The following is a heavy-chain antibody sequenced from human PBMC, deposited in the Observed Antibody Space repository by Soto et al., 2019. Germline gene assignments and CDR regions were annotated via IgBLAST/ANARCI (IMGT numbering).Heavy chain of an antibody. V-gene: IGHV3-73*02. CDR3: ARRRARGDGYNSPPYYLDY. CDR1: GFTFSGSA. D-gene: IGHD3-22*01. CDR2: IKTRSYSYAT. J-gene: IGHJ4*02. Sequence: EVQLVQSGGGLVQPGESVKLSCATSGFTFSGSAIHWVRQASGKGLEWIGRIKTRSYSYATAYTASVEGRFTISRDDSKNTAYLQMNSLKTEDTAVYYCARRRARGDGYNSPPYYLDYWGQGTLVTVSS.